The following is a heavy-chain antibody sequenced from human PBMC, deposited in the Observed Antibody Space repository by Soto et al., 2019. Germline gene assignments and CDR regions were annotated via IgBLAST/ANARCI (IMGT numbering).Heavy chain of an antibody. V-gene: IGHV1-46*01. J-gene: IGHJ3*01. CDR3: ARSRMADAFDF. CDR1: GYTFTSYY. Sequence: ASVKVSCKASGYTFTSYYMHWVRQAPGQGLEWMGIINPSGGSTTYAQKFQGRVTMTRDTPTSTVYMELSSLRSEDMAVYYCARSRMADAFDFWGQGTMVTVSS. CDR2: INPSGGST.